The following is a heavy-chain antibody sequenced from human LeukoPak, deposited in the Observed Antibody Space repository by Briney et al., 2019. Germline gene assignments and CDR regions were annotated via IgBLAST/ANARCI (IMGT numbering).Heavy chain of an antibody. CDR2: IRYDGSNK. D-gene: IGHD3-10*01. Sequence: GGSLRLSCAASGFTFSSYGMHWVRQAPGKGLEWVAFIRYDGSNKYYADSVKGRFTISRDNSKNTLYLQMNSLRAEDTAVYYCAKGEWFGELTLPHFDYWGQGTLVTVSS. V-gene: IGHV3-30*02. CDR3: AKGEWFGELTLPHFDY. J-gene: IGHJ4*02. CDR1: GFTFSSYG.